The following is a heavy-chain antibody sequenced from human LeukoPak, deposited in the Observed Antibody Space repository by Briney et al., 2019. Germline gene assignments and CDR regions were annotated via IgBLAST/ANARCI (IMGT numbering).Heavy chain of an antibody. CDR3: ARSPPAPKQFDY. CDR1: NVSFSSYY. CDR2: IYPSGSS. J-gene: IGHJ4*02. D-gene: IGHD2-2*01. V-gene: IGHV4-4*09. Sequence: SETLSLTCTVSNVSFSSYYWSWIRQPPGKGLEWIGYIYPSGSSNSIPSLKSRVSLSVDTSKNQFSLKLSSVIAADTAIYYCARSPPAPKQFDYCGQGILVTVSS.